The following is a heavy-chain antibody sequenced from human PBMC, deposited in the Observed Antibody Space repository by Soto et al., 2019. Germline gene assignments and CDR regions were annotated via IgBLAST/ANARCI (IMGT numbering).Heavy chain of an antibody. Sequence: SETLSLTCAVYGGSFSGYYWSWIRQPPGKGLEWIGEINHSGSTNYNPSLKSRVTISVDTSKNQFSLKLSSVTAADTAVYYCARGDANDSGFDYWGQGTLVTVSS. D-gene: IGHD1-1*01. CDR2: INHSGST. J-gene: IGHJ4*02. CDR1: GGSFSGYY. CDR3: ARGDANDSGFDY. V-gene: IGHV4-34*01.